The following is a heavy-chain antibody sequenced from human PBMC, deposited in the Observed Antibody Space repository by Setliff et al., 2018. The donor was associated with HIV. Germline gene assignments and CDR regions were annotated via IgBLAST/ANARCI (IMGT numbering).Heavy chain of an antibody. Sequence: ASVKVSCKPSGYTFTTYGLSWVRQAPGQGLEWRGWISTYSDETSSPQNLQGRLTMTRNTSIRTAYMELSSLRSEDTAVYYCARGHLDYNFWDEVLGNWFDPWGQGTLVTVSS. CDR1: GYTFTTYG. CDR2: ISTYSDET. V-gene: IGHV1-8*02. D-gene: IGHD3-3*01. CDR3: ARGHLDYNFWDEVLGNWFDP. J-gene: IGHJ5*02.